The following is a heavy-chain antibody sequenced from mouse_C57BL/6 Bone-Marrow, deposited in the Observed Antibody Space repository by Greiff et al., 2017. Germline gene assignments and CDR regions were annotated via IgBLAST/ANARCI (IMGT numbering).Heavy chain of an antibody. CDR1: GFTFSDYG. Sequence: EVKVVESGGGLVTPGWSLKLSCAASGFTFSDYGMHWVRQAPEKGLEWVAYIRSGRSNIYYADTVKGRFTISRDNAMNTRVLQMTSLRSEDTAMYYWARWFAYWGQGTLVTGSA. V-gene: IGHV5-17*01. CDR3: ARWFAY. J-gene: IGHJ3*01. CDR2: IRSGRSNI.